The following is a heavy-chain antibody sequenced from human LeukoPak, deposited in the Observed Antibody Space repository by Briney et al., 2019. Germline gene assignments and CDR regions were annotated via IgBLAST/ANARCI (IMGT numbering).Heavy chain of an antibody. CDR3: ARRRQRIMIVVAYFDY. J-gene: IGHJ4*02. V-gene: IGHV4-39*07. CDR1: GGSISSSSYY. CDR2: IYYSGST. Sequence: SETLSLTCTVSGGSISSSSYYWGWIRQPPGKGLEWIGSIYYSGSTYYNPSLKSRVTISVDTSKNQFSLKLSSVTAADTAVYYCARRRQRIMIVVAYFDYWGQGTLVTVSS. D-gene: IGHD3-22*01.